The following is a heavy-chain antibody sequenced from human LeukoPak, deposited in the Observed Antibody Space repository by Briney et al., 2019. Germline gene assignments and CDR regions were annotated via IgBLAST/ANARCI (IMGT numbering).Heavy chain of an antibody. D-gene: IGHD5-24*01. V-gene: IGHV4-61*01. J-gene: IGHJ6*02. CDR1: GGSISRGSYY. CDR2: IYYSGST. CDR3: ARDRGPKRWLQPGMDV. Sequence: SQTLSLTCTVSGGSISRGSYYWSWIRQPPGKGLEWIGYIYYSGSTNYNPSLKSRVTISVDTSKNQFSLKLSSVTAADTAVYYCARDRGPKRWLQPGMDVWGQGTTVTVSS.